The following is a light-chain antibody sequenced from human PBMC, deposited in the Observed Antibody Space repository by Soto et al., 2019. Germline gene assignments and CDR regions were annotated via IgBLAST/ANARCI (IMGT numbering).Light chain of an antibody. CDR1: QIFGSSY. V-gene: IGKV3-20*01. CDR2: GTS. CDR3: QESGDSPWV. J-gene: IGKJ1*01. Sequence: EVVLTQSPGTLSLSPGERATLSCRASQIFGSSYLAWYQQTPGQPHRLLIFGTSIRAAGVPDRFHGSGSGTDFTLTVSSLRSEDIAVYFYQESGDSPWVFGQGTKV.